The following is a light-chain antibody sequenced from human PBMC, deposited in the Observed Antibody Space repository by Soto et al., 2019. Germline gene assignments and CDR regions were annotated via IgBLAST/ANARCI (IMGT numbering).Light chain of an antibody. CDR3: QQYNSYAYT. J-gene: IGKJ2*01. Sequence: DIQMTQSPSTLSASVGDRVTITCRASQSISSWLAWYQQKPGKAPKRLIYDASILESGVPSRFSGSGSGTEFTLTISGLQPDDFATYYCQQYNSYAYTFGQGTKLEIK. V-gene: IGKV1-5*01. CDR1: QSISSW. CDR2: DAS.